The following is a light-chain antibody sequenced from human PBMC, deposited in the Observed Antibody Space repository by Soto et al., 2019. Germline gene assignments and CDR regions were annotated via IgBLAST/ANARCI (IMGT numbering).Light chain of an antibody. CDR1: LSVLNY. CDR2: DAY. CDR3: QQRGSWPLT. V-gene: IGKV3-11*01. Sequence: IVLTQSPPTLSLSPGERATLSCRASLSVLNYLAWYQQKPGQAPRLLIYDAYNRATGIPARFSGSASGTDFTLTISSLEPEDFAVYYCQQRGSWPLTFGGGTKVEIK. J-gene: IGKJ4*01.